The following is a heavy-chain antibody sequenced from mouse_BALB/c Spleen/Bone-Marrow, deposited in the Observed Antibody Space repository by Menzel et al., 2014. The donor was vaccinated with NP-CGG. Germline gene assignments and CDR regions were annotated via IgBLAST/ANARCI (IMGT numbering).Heavy chain of an antibody. Sequence: VQLQQSGPELVKPGASVRISCKASGYAFSNSWMNWVKQRPGQGLEWIGRIYPGDGDTYYNGKFKGKATLTADKSSSTAYMQLSSLTSVDSAVYFCARSDGYRALDYWGKEPQSPSPQ. J-gene: IGHJ4*01. V-gene: IGHV1-82*01. CDR3: ARSDGYRALDY. CDR1: GYAFSNSW. CDR2: IYPGDGDT. D-gene: IGHD2-3*01.